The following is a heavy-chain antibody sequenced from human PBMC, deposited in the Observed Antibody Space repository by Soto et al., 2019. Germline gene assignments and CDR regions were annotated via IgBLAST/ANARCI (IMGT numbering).Heavy chain of an antibody. CDR2: IYYSGST. CDR3: ARARKVPYSSSSGSGRLIDY. V-gene: IGHV4-31*03. D-gene: IGHD6-6*01. CDR1: GGSISSGGYY. Sequence: QVQLQESGPGLVKPSQTLSLTCTVSGGSISSGGYYWSWIRQHPGKGLEWIGYIYYSGSTYYNPSLKSRVTISVATSKNQFSLKLSSVTAADTAVYYCARARKVPYSSSSGSGRLIDYWGQGTLVTVSS. J-gene: IGHJ4*02.